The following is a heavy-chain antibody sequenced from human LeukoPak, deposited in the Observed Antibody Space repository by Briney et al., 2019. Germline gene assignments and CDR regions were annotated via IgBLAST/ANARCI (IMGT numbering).Heavy chain of an antibody. J-gene: IGHJ5*02. Sequence: GGSLRLSCAASGFTFSSYGMHWVRQAPGKGLEWVAAISYDGSNKFYADSVKGRFTISRDNSKNTLYLQMNSLRAEDTAVYYCAKDDDNRDLNWFDPWGQGTLVTVSS. CDR3: AKDDDNRDLNWFDP. D-gene: IGHD1-1*01. V-gene: IGHV3-30*18. CDR2: ISYDGSNK. CDR1: GFTFSSYG.